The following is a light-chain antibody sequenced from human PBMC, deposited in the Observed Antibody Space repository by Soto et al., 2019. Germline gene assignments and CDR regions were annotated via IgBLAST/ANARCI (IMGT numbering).Light chain of an antibody. V-gene: IGKV3-20*01. CDR3: QPCGSSPWT. Sequence: LSQSPGTLSFSKGERATLSCRASQSVSSYYLAWYQQKPGQAPRLLIYAASSRATGIPDRFSGGGSGTDFTLTISRLEPEDFAVYYCQPCGSSPWTFGQGTKVEI. J-gene: IGKJ1*01. CDR2: AAS. CDR1: QSVSSYY.